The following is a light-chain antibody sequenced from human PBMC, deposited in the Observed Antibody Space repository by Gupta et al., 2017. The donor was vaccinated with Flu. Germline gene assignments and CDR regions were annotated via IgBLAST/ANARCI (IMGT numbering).Light chain of an antibody. CDR3: QSANSSSTYV. J-gene: IGLJ3*02. V-gene: IGLV3-25*02. CDR1: ALQKQY. Sequence: SYELTQPPSVSVSPGQTDRITCSGDALQKQYAYWYQQKPGQAPVLVIYKDSARPSGIPERFSCSSSGTTVTLTISGVQAEDEADDYCQSANSSSTYVFGGGTKLTVL. CDR2: KDS.